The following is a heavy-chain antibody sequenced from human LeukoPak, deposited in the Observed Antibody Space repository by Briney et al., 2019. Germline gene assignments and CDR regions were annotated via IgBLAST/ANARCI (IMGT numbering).Heavy chain of an antibody. CDR3: AKGPYSSGYSIDS. CDR1: GFTFSSYS. D-gene: IGHD3-22*01. CDR2: ISSSSSYI. V-gene: IGHV3-21*04. J-gene: IGHJ4*02. Sequence: GGSLRPSCAASGFTFSSYSMNWVRQAPGKGLEWVSSISSSSSYIYYADSVKGRFTISRDNDKNSLYLQMNSLKTDDTAFYYCAKGPYSSGYSIDSWGQGTLVTVSS.